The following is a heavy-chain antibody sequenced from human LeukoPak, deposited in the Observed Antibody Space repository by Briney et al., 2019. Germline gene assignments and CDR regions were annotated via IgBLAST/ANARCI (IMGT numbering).Heavy chain of an antibody. CDR3: ARLHYESSGYPNYYYYMDV. Sequence: SETLSLTCTVSGDSISNSRYYWGCIRQPPGKGLEWIGTIYYSGDTYYNPSLKSRVTISVDTPKNQFSLKLTSVTAADTAVYYCARLHYESSGYPNYYYYMDVWGKGTTVTVSS. CDR1: GDSISNSRYY. D-gene: IGHD3-22*01. V-gene: IGHV4-39*01. J-gene: IGHJ6*03. CDR2: IYYSGDT.